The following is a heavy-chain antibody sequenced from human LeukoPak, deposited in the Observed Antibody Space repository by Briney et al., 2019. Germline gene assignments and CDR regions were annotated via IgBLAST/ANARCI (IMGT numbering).Heavy chain of an antibody. CDR3: AKGSGYEAQYYYYYMDV. CDR1: GGSISSSNYY. J-gene: IGHJ6*03. V-gene: IGHV4-39*07. D-gene: IGHD5-12*01. CDR2: IYYSGST. Sequence: SETLSLTCTVSGGSISSSNYYWGWIRQPPGKGLEWVGSIYYSGSTYYNPSLKSRVIVSLDTSKNQFSLKLTSVTAADTAVYYCAKGSGYEAQYYYYYMDVWGKGTTVTISS.